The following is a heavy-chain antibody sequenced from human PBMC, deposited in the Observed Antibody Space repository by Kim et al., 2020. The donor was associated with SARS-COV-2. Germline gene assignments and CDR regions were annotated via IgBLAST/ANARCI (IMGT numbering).Heavy chain of an antibody. CDR3: ARDDNGDYLDY. J-gene: IGHJ4*02. CDR2: TI. Sequence: TIYYADSVKGRFTISRDNAKNSLYLQMNSLRAKDTAVYYCARDDNGDYLDYWGQGTLVTVSS. V-gene: IGHV3-11*01. D-gene: IGHD4-17*01.